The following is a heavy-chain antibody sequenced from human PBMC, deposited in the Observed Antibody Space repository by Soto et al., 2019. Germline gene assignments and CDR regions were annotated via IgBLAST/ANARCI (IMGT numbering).Heavy chain of an antibody. CDR3: ARQTTYSSSWYDY. J-gene: IGHJ5*01. CDR1: GGSISNYY. CDR2: IYSSGTT. V-gene: IGHV4-4*07. Sequence: SETLSLTCTVSGGSISNYYWTWIRQPAGKGLEWIGRIYSSGTTNYNPSLKSRVTMSVDTSKNQFSLKLSSVTAADTALSYCARQTTYSSSWYDYWGHGTLVTVSS. D-gene: IGHD6-13*01.